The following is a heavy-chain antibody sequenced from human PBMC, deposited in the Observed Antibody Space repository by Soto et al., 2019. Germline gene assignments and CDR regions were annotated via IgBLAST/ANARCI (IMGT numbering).Heavy chain of an antibody. CDR2: ISAYNGNT. V-gene: IGHV1-18*01. CDR3: ARDLMPEEVRGVITDDAFDI. D-gene: IGHD3-10*01. Sequence: ASVKVSCKASGYTFTSYGISWVRQAPGQGLEWMGWISAYNGNTNYAQKLQGRVTMTTDTSTSTAYMELRSLRSDDTAVYYCARDLMPEEVRGVITDDAFDIWGQGTMVTVSS. CDR1: GYTFTSYG. J-gene: IGHJ3*02.